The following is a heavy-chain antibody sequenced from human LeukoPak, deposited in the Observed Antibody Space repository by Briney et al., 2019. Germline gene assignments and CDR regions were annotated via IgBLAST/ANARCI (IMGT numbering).Heavy chain of an antibody. CDR2: IYTSGST. D-gene: IGHD2-21*02. V-gene: IGHV4-4*07. Sequence: SETLSLTCTVSGGSISSYYWSWIRQLAGKGLEWIGRIYTSGSTNYNPSLKSRVTMSVDTSKNQFSLKLSSVTAADTAVYYCARDCGGDCYYYYYGMDVWGQGTTVTVSS. J-gene: IGHJ6*02. CDR3: ARDCGGDCYYYYYGMDV. CDR1: GGSISSYY.